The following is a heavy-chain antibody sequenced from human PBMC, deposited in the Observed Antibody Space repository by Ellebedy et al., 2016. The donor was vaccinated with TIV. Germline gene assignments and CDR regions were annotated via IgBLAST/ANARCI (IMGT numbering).Heavy chain of an antibody. CDR3: ARERYGSSSALDL. CDR2: ISTTGATI. V-gene: IGHV3-11*04. J-gene: IGHJ5*02. CDR1: GFTFSDYY. D-gene: IGHD2-2*01. Sequence: GESLKISCAASGFTFSDYYVSWVRQAPGKGLEWVSYISTTGATIYYADSVKGRFTISRDNAKKSLYLQMNSLRAEDTARYYCARERYGSSSALDLWGQGTLVTVSS.